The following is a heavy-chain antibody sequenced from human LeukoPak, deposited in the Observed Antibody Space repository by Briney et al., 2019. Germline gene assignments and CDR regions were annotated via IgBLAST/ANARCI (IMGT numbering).Heavy chain of an antibody. CDR1: GFTFSSYS. J-gene: IGHJ4*02. Sequence: GGSLRLSCAASGFTFSSYSMNWVRQAPGKGLEWVSSISSSSSYIYYADSVKGRFTISRDNAKNSLYLQMNSLRAEDTAVYYCARALAGVVNFDYWGQGTLVTVSS. CDR3: ARALAGVVNFDY. CDR2: ISSSSSYI. V-gene: IGHV3-21*01. D-gene: IGHD3-3*01.